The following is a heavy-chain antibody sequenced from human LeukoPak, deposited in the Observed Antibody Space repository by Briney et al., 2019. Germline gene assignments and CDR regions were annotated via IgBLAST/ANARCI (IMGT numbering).Heavy chain of an antibody. CDR1: GGTFSSYA. CDR2: IIPIFGIA. Sequence: GSSVKVSCKASGGTFSSYAISWVRQAPGQGLEWMGRIIPIFGIANYAQKFQGRVTITADKSTSTAYMELSSLRSEDTAVYYCASTPRPGDPVDYGTDVWGQGTTVTVSS. CDR3: ASTPRPGDPVDYGTDV. V-gene: IGHV1-69*04. J-gene: IGHJ6*02.